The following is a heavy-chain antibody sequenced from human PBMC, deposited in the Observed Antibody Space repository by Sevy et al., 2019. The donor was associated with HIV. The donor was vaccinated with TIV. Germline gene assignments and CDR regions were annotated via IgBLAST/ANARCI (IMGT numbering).Heavy chain of an antibody. V-gene: IGHV6-1*01. J-gene: IGHJ6*02. Sequence: SQTLSLTCAISGDSVSSNSAAWNWVRQSPSRGLEWRGRTFYRSTWFVDYAASVKSRIIISRDTSKNQVSLQLKSVTPEDTAMYFCARDGLTYGGLDVWGQGTTVTVSS. CDR3: ARDGLTYGGLDV. CDR1: GDSVSSNSAA. CDR2: TFYRSTWFV. D-gene: IGHD1-20*01.